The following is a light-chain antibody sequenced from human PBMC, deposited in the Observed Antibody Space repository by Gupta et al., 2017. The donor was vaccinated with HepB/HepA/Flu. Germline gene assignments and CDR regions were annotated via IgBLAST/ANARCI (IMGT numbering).Light chain of an antibody. Sequence: DIQMTHSPSSVSASVGDTVTISCRASQGIDYWLAWYQQKPGKAPNLLIYSASTVQSGVPSRISGSGSGTDFTLIITMLHPEDFVTYCCQQSNTFPITFGGGTKVEIK. V-gene: IGKV1-12*01. J-gene: IGKJ4*01. CDR3: QQSNTFPIT. CDR1: QGIDYW. CDR2: SAS.